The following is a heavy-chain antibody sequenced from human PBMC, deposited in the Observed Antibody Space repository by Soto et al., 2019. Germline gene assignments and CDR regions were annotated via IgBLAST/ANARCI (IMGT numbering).Heavy chain of an antibody. CDR2: TYYTADT. V-gene: IGHV4-59*01. Sequence: SETLSLTCTVSGVSIRSYFWSWFRQPPGKGLEWIGYTYYTADTKYSPSLESRATISADPSKKQFSLSLSPVSAADTALYFCAGSKNRGESVDYWGQGALVTVS. CDR1: GVSIRSYF. CDR3: AGSKNRGESVDY. J-gene: IGHJ4*02. D-gene: IGHD3-10*01.